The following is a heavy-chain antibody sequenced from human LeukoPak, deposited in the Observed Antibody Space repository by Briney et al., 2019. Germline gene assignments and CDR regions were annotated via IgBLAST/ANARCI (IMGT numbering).Heavy chain of an antibody. CDR3: ARDPNRYYYDSSGYPYFDY. J-gene: IGHJ4*02. CDR1: GFTFSSYA. V-gene: IGHV3-30-3*01. CDR2: ISYDGSNK. Sequence: GGSLRLSCAASGFTFSSYAMHWVRQAPGKGLEWVAVISYDGSNKYYVDSVKGRFTISRDNSKNTLYLQMNSLRAEDTAVYYCARDPNRYYYDSSGYPYFDYWGQGTLVTVSS. D-gene: IGHD3-22*01.